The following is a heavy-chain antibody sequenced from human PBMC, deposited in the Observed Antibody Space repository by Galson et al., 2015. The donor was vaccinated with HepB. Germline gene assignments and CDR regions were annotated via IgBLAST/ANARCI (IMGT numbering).Heavy chain of an antibody. V-gene: IGHV3-48*04. CDR3: TRSLTGTGYDI. CDR2: ITSTSSAI. D-gene: IGHD1-7*01. J-gene: IGHJ3*02. CDR1: GFTFSSYD. Sequence: SLRLSCAASGFTFSSYDMTWVRQAPGKGLEWISSITSTSSAIYYADSVKGRFTISRDNAKNSLYLQMNSLRAEDTAVFYCTRSLTGTGYDIWGQGTMVTVSS.